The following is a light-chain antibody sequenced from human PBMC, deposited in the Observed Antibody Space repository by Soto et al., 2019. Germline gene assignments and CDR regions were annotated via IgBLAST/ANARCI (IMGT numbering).Light chain of an antibody. CDR1: SGHSNYA. CDR2: VNSGGSH. J-gene: IGLJ7*01. CDR3: QIWGTGSASVV. V-gene: IGLV4-69*01. Sequence: QAVLTQSPSASASLGASVKLTCTLSSGHSNYAIAWHQQQPEKGPRYLMKVNSGGSHIKGDGIPDRFSGSSSGAERYLFISSLQSGDEAGCACQIWGTGSASVVCGGGTQLTVL.